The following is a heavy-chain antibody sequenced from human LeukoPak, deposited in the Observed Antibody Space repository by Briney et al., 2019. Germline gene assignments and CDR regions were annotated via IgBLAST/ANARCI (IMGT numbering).Heavy chain of an antibody. Sequence: SETLSLTCTVSGASVSNTNYYWGWIRQPPGKGLEWIGYIYYSGSTSYNPSLKSRVTISVDTPKNQFSLKLNSVTAADTAVYYCARGLPDLTAHYYFDFWGQGTLVTVSS. D-gene: IGHD1-14*01. J-gene: IGHJ4*02. CDR2: IYYSGST. CDR3: ARGLPDLTAHYYFDF. V-gene: IGHV4-61*01. CDR1: GASVSNTNYY.